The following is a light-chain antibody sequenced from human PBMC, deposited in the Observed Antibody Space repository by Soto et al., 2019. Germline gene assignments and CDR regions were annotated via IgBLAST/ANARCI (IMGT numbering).Light chain of an antibody. J-gene: IGKJ2*01. Sequence: EIVLTQSPATLSLSPGERATLSCRASQRVSRYLAWYQQKPGQAPRLLIYDASNRATGIPARFSGSGSGTDFTLTISSLEPEDFAVYYCQQRFNWPPTYTFGQGTKLEIK. CDR3: QQRFNWPPTYT. CDR1: QRVSRY. CDR2: DAS. V-gene: IGKV3-11*01.